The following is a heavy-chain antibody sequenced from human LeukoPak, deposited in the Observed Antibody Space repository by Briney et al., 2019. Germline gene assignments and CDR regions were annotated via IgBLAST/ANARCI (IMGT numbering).Heavy chain of an antibody. CDR3: ARVDVVGATSHFDY. V-gene: IGHV4-38-2*02. CDR2: IYHSGST. Sequence: SETLSLTCTVSGYSISSGYYWGWIRQPPGKGLEWIGSIYHSGSTYYNPSLKSRVTISVDTSKNQFSLKLSSVTAADTAVYYCARVDVVGATSHFDYWGQGTLVTVSS. CDR1: GYSISSGYY. D-gene: IGHD1-26*01. J-gene: IGHJ4*02.